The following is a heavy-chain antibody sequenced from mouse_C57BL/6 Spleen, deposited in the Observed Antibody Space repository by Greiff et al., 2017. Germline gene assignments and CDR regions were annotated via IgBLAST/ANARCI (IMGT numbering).Heavy chain of an antibody. V-gene: IGHV1-80*01. J-gene: IGHJ2*01. Sequence: QVQLQQSGAELVKPGASVKISCKASGYAFSSYWMNWVKQRPGKGLEWIGQIYPGDGDTNYNGKFKGKATLTADKSSSTAYMQLSSLTSEDSAVYFCARLYDYEGYDYWGQGTTLTVSS. CDR3: ARLYDYEGYDY. CDR1: GYAFSSYW. CDR2: IYPGDGDT. D-gene: IGHD2-4*01.